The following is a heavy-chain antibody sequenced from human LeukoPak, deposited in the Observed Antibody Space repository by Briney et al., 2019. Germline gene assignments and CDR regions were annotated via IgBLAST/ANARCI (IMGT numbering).Heavy chain of an antibody. J-gene: IGHJ4*02. D-gene: IGHD3-16*02. CDR1: SGSISGYY. V-gene: IGHV4-59*08. Sequence: SETLSLTCTVSSGSISGYYWSWIRQPPGKGLEWIGYIYYSGSTNYNPSLKSRVTISADASKNQFSLKLSSVTAADTAVYYCARAGGYDYVWGSYRSPFDYWGQGTLVTVSS. CDR2: IYYSGST. CDR3: ARAGGYDYVWGSYRSPFDY.